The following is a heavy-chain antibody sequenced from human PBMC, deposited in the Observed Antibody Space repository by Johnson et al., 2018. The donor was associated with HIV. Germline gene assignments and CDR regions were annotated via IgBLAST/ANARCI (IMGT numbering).Heavy chain of an antibody. V-gene: IGHV3-53*01. CDR2: IYSGGST. CDR1: GFTVSSNY. Sequence: MQLVESGGGLVQPGGSLRLSCAASGFTVSSNYMSWVRQAPGKGLEWVSVIYSGGSTYYADSVKGRFTISRDNSKNTLYLQMNSLRAEDTVVYYCARAPRTDAFEMWGQGAMVSVAS. CDR3: ARAPRTDAFEM. J-gene: IGHJ3*02.